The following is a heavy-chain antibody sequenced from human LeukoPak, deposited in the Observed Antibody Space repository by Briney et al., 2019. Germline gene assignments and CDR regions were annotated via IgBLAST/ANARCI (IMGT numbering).Heavy chain of an antibody. Sequence: GGSLRLSCAASGFTFSSYAMSWVRQAPGKGLEGVSYISSSSSTIYYADSVKGRFTISRDNAKNSLYLQMNSLRAEDTAVYYCARVQLDCGGDCYSHYYYYMDVWGKGTTVTVSS. D-gene: IGHD2-21*02. V-gene: IGHV3-48*04. CDR1: GFTFSSYA. J-gene: IGHJ6*03. CDR3: ARVQLDCGGDCYSHYYYYMDV. CDR2: ISSSSSTI.